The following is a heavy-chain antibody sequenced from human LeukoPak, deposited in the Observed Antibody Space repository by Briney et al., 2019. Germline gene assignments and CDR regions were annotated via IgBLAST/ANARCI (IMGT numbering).Heavy chain of an antibody. V-gene: IGHV1-69*13. CDR2: IIPIFGTA. D-gene: IGHD5-12*01. J-gene: IGHJ4*02. CDR3: ARRSGYDILFFDY. CDR1: GGTFSSYA. Sequence: ASVKVSCKASGGTFSSYAISWVRQAPGQGLEWMGGIIPIFGTANYAQKFQGRVTITADESTSIAYMELSSLRSEDTAVYYCARRSGYDILFFDYWGQGTLSPPPQ.